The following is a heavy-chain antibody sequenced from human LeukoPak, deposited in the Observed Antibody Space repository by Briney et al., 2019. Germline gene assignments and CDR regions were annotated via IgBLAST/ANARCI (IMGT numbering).Heavy chain of an antibody. V-gene: IGHV3-23*01. CDR1: GFTFSNFA. J-gene: IGHJ4*02. D-gene: IGHD6-19*01. CDR3: AKDRVGPGYSSGWYYFDY. CDR2: IPSSGVST. Sequence: GGSLRLSCAASGFTFSNFAMSWVRQAPGKGLEWVSGIPSSGVSTYYADSVKGRFTISRDNSKNTVYLQMNSLRAEDTAVYYCAKDRVGPGYSSGWYYFDYWGQGTLVTVSS.